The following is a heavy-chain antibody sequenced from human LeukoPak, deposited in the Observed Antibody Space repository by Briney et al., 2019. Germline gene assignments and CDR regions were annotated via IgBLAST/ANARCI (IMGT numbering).Heavy chain of an antibody. Sequence: SETLSLTCTVSGGSISSYYWSWIRQPPGKGLEWIGYIYYSGSTNYNPSLKSRVTISVDTSKNQFSLKLSSVTAADTAVYYCARMGLGHSLTDYWGQGTLVTVSS. CDR1: GGSISSYY. J-gene: IGHJ4*02. CDR2: IYYSGST. D-gene: IGHD6-19*01. CDR3: ARMGLGHSLTDY. V-gene: IGHV4-59*01.